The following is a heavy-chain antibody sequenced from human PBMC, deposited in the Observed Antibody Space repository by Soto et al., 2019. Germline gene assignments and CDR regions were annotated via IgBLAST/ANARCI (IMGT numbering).Heavy chain of an antibody. CDR3: ASRSGQLPYYFDY. V-gene: IGHV1-18*03. D-gene: IGHD6-6*01. CDR1: GFTFTNYG. Sequence: ASVKVSCKASGFTFTNYGISWVRQAPGQGLEWMGWISAYKGNTNYAQKFQGRVTMTTDTSTSTAYLELRSLRSDDMAVYFCASRSGQLPYYFDYWGQGTQVTVSS. CDR2: ISAYKGNT. J-gene: IGHJ4*02.